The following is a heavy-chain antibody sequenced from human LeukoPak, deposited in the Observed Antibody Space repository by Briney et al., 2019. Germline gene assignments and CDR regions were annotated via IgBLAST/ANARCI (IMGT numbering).Heavy chain of an antibody. J-gene: IGHJ4*02. CDR2: LSGSGSST. CDR3: AKIGSYSVLGAYYFDS. Sequence: PGRSLRLSCAASGFTFSSYAMHWVRQAPGKGLEWVSALSGSGSSTYYADSVKGRFTISRDNSKSTLYLQMNNLRAEDTAVYYCAKIGSYSVLGAYYFDSWGQGTLVTVSS. V-gene: IGHV3-23*01. CDR1: GFTFSSYA. D-gene: IGHD1-26*01.